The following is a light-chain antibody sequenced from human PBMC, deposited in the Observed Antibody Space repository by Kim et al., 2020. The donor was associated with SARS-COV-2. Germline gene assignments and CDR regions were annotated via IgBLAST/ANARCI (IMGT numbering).Light chain of an antibody. J-gene: IGLJ1*01. CDR2: QDT. V-gene: IGLV3-1*01. CDR1: KLGDRY. CDR3: QAWDSSTLYV. Sequence: VSPGQTANCPCSGDKLGDRYTSWYQQKPGQSPLLVIYQDTKRPSGIPERFSGSTSGNTATLTITGAQAMDEADYYCQAWDSSTLYVFGAGTKVTVL.